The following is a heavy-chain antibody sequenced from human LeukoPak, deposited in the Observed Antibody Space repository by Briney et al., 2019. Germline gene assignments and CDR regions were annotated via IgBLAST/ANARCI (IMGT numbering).Heavy chain of an antibody. J-gene: IGHJ4*02. Sequence: SETLSLTCTVSGGSISSSSYYWGRIRQPPGKGLEWIGSIYYSGSTYYNPSLKSRVTISVDTSKNQFSLKLSSVTAADTAVYYCARLRPYYYDSSGYLYFDYWGQGTLVTVSS. CDR1: GGSISSSSYY. CDR3: ARLRPYYYDSSGYLYFDY. V-gene: IGHV4-39*01. CDR2: IYYSGST. D-gene: IGHD3-22*01.